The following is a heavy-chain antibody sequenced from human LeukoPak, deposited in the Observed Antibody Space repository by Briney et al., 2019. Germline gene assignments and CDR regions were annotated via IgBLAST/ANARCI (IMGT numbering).Heavy chain of an antibody. CDR1: GFTFSSYA. CDR2: ISYDGSNK. D-gene: IGHD3-16*02. Sequence: GGSLRLSCAASGFTFSSYAMHWVRQAPGKGLEWVAVISYDGSNKYYADSVKGRFTISRDNSKNTLYLQMNSLRAEDTAAYYCASLAFGGVIVFDYWGQGTLVTVSS. CDR3: ASLAFGGVIVFDY. J-gene: IGHJ4*02. V-gene: IGHV3-30-3*01.